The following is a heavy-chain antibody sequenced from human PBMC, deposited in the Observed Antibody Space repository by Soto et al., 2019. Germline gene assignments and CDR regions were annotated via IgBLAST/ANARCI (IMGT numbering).Heavy chain of an antibody. Sequence: GGSLRLSCAASGFTFSSYGMHWVRQAPGKGLEWVAVIWYDGSNKYYADSVKGRFTISRDNSKNTLYLQMNSLRAEDTAVYYCARDQRVVGRNAFDIWGQGTRVTV. J-gene: IGHJ3*02. V-gene: IGHV3-33*01. CDR3: ARDQRVVGRNAFDI. CDR1: GFTFSSYG. D-gene: IGHD3-22*01. CDR2: IWYDGSNK.